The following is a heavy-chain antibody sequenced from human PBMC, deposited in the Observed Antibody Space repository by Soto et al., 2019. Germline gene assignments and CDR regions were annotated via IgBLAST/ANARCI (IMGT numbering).Heavy chain of an antibody. Sequence: EVQLVESGGGLVKPGGSLRLSCAASGFTFSSYSMNWVRQAPGKGLGWVSSISSSSSYIYYADSVKGRFTISRDNAKNSLYLQMNSLRAEDTAVYYCAVSIMVYAIPSWGQGTLVTVSS. CDR3: AVSIMVYAIPS. CDR2: ISSSSSYI. D-gene: IGHD2-8*01. J-gene: IGHJ4*02. CDR1: GFTFSSYS. V-gene: IGHV3-21*01.